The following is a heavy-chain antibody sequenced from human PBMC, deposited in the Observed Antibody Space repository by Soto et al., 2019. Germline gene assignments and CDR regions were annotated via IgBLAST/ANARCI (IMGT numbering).Heavy chain of an antibody. CDR2: IYYSGST. J-gene: IGHJ4*02. CDR3: ARDGERYYDSSGYYYV. Sequence: PSETLSLTCTVSGGSISSGDYYWSWIRQPPGKGLEWIGYIYYSGSTYYNPSLKSRVTISVDTSKNQFSLKLSSVTAADTAVYYCARDGERYYDSSGYYYVRGQGTLVTVSS. CDR1: GGSISSGDYY. V-gene: IGHV4-30-4*01. D-gene: IGHD3-22*01.